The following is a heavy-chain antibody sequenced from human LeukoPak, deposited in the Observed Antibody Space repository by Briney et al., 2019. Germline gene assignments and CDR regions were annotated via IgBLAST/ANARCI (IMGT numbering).Heavy chain of an antibody. J-gene: IGHJ5*02. D-gene: IGHD1-1*01. Sequence: GGSLRLSCAASGFTFSSYGMHWVRQAPGKGLEWVAVIWYDGSNKYYADSVKGRFTISRDNSKNTLYLQMNSLRAEDTAVYYCARDPSTTGTHWPNWLDPWGQGTLVTVSS. CDR1: GFTFSSYG. CDR3: ARDPSTTGTHWPNWLDP. CDR2: IWYDGSNK. V-gene: IGHV3-33*01.